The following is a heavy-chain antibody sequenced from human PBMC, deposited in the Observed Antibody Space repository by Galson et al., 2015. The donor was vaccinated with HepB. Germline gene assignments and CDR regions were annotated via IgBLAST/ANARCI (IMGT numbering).Heavy chain of an antibody. D-gene: IGHD3-16*01. Sequence: CAASGFTFSTYNMNWVRQAPGKGLEWVSSISSSSGYIDYADSVKGRFTISRDNSKNSLYLQMNSLRAEDTAVYYCAGGARHLNYWGQGTLVTVSS. CDR3: AGGARHLNY. CDR1: GFTFSTYN. CDR2: ISSSSGYI. J-gene: IGHJ4*02. V-gene: IGHV3-21*01.